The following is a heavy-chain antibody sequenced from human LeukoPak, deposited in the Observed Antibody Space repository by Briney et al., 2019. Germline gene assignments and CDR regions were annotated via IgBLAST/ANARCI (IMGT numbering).Heavy chain of an antibody. CDR2: IYSSGSP. CDR1: GGSISTHY. D-gene: IGHD6-13*01. V-gene: IGHV4-59*08. J-gene: IGHJ4*02. Sequence: SETLSLTCTVSGGSISTHYWSWIRQPPGKGLEWIGYIYSSGSPNYNSSLKSRVTISIDTSKNQFSLKLTSVTATDTAVYYCARHAAPGTEEFDYWGQGTLVTVSS. CDR3: ARHAAPGTEEFDY.